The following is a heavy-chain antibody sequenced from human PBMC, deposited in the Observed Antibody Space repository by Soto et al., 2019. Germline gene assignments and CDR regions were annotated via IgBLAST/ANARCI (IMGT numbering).Heavy chain of an antibody. CDR3: TPERDGAPNY. CDR2: IKSVTDGGTE. Sequence: EVQLVESGGDLVKPGGSLRLSCAASGFTFNNAWMNWVRQAPGKGLEWVGRIKSVTDGGTEEYTAPVKGRFTISRDDSANTLYLQMNSTKPEDTEVYYCTPERDGAPNYGGQGTRVTVSS. V-gene: IGHV3-15*07. CDR1: GFTFNNAW. J-gene: IGHJ4*02.